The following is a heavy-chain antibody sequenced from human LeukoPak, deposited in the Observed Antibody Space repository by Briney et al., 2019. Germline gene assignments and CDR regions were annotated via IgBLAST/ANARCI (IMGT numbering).Heavy chain of an antibody. V-gene: IGHV3-9*01. D-gene: IGHD2-8*02. CDR1: GFTLDDYA. CDR2: ISWNSGSI. Sequence: GGSLRLSPAPSGFTLDDYALHWGGQAPGRGRGWVSGISWNSGSIGYADSVKGRFTISRDNAKNSLYLQMNSLRPEDTAVYLCARETQRSYWDWGQGTLVTVSS. J-gene: IGHJ4*02. CDR3: ARETQRSYWD.